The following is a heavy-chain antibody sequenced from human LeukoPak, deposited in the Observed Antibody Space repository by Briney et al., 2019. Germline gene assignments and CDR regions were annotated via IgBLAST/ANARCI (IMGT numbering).Heavy chain of an antibody. CDR2: IFFSGST. J-gene: IGHJ3*02. D-gene: IGHD5-24*01. CDR3: ARGEMATIEDAFDI. CDR1: GASISSDY. V-gene: IGHV4-59*01. Sequence: SETLSLTCTVSGASISSDYWNWIRQPPGKGLEWIGYIFFSGSTDYNPSLKSRVTMSLDTSKNQFSLRLSSVTAADTAVYYCARGEMATIEDAFDIWGQGTMVTVSS.